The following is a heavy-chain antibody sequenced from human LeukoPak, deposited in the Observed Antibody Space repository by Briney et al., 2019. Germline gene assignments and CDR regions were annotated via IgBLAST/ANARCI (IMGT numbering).Heavy chain of an antibody. Sequence: ASVKVSCKASGGTFSSYAISWVRQAPGQGLECMGRIIPISGIANYAQKFQGRVTITADKSTSTAYMELSSLRSKDTAVYYCAREVVTTNRNWFDPWGQGTLVTVSS. D-gene: IGHD4-11*01. J-gene: IGHJ5*02. V-gene: IGHV1-69*04. CDR1: GGTFSSYA. CDR3: AREVVTTNRNWFDP. CDR2: IIPISGIA.